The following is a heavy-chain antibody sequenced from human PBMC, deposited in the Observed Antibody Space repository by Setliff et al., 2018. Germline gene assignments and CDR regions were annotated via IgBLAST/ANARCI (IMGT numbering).Heavy chain of an antibody. CDR2: ISSGGDDK. CDR1: GFSLNSFR. CDR3: VPGRGS. V-gene: IGHV3-21*01. D-gene: IGHD6-25*01. J-gene: IGHJ5*02. Sequence: PGGSLRLSCAASGFSLNSFRMTWIRQPPGKGLEWVSSISSGGDDKYYADPVKGRFTISRDNADNSLYLQMNNLRADDTAVFYCVPGRGSWGQGALVTVSS.